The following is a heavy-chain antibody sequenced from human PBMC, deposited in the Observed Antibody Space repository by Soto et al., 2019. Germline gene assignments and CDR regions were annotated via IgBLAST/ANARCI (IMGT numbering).Heavy chain of an antibody. V-gene: IGHV4-30-2*01. CDR2: IYHSGST. CDR1: GGSISSGGYS. CDR3: ARRYGGNFDF. J-gene: IGHJ4*02. D-gene: IGHD1-26*01. Sequence: SETLSLTCAVSGGSISSGGYSWSWIRQPPGKGLEWIGYIYHSGSTYYNPSLKSRVTISVDRSKNQFSLKLSSVTAADTAVYYCARRYGGNFDFWGQGALVTVSS.